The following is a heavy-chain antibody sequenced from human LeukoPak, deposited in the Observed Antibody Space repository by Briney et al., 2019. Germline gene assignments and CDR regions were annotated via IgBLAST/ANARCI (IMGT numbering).Heavy chain of an antibody. J-gene: IGHJ4*02. CDR3: AKDLRGELFDY. Sequence: QAGGSLRLSCAASGFTFSGHWMHWVRQAPGKGLVGVSRINTDGSSTSYADSVKGRFTISRDNSKNMMYLQMSSLRVDDTAVYYCAKDLRGELFDYWGQGTLVTVSS. CDR2: INTDGSST. CDR1: GFTFSGHW. D-gene: IGHD1-7*01. V-gene: IGHV3-74*01.